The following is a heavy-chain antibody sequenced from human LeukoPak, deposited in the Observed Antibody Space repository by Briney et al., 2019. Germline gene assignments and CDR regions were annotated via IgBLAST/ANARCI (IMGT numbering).Heavy chain of an antibody. CDR1: GFTFSSYG. D-gene: IGHD3-9*01. CDR3: ATSLPLLRYFDWLLQGFDY. CDR2: ISYDGSNK. V-gene: IGHV3-30*03. Sequence: PGRSLRLSCAASGFTFSSYGMHWVRQAPGKGLEWVAVISYDGSNKYYADSVKGRFTISRDNSKNTLYLQMNSLTAEDTAVYYCATSLPLLRYFDWLLQGFDYWGQGTLATVSS. J-gene: IGHJ4*02.